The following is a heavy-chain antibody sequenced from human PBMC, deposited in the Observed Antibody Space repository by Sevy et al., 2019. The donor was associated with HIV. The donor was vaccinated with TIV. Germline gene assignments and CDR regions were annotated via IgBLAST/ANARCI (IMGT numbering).Heavy chain of an antibody. Sequence: GGSLRLSCAASGFTFSSYAMHWVRQAPGKGLEWVAGISYDGSNKYYADSVKGRFTISRDNSKNTLYLQMNSLRAEDAAVYYCARGPYSSYVDYWGQGTLVTVSS. J-gene: IGHJ4*02. D-gene: IGHD6-13*01. CDR2: ISYDGSNK. CDR3: ARGPYSSYVDY. CDR1: GFTFSSYA. V-gene: IGHV3-30-3*01.